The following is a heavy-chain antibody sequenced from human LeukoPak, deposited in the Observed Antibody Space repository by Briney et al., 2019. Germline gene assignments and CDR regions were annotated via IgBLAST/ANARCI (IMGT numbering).Heavy chain of an antibody. J-gene: IGHJ4*02. D-gene: IGHD3-22*01. CDR3: ARGTYYDSRGYSGVRLFDY. CDR2: INPSGGST. CDR1: GYTFTSYY. V-gene: IGHV1-46*01. Sequence: EASVKVSCKASGYTFTSYYMHWVRQAPGQGLEWMGIINPSGGSTSYAQKFQGRVTMTRDMSTSTVYMELSSLRSEDTAVYYCARGTYYDSRGYSGVRLFDYWGQGTLVTVSS.